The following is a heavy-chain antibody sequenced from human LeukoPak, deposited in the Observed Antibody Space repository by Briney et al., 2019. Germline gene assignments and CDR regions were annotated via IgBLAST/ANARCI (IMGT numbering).Heavy chain of an antibody. CDR3: ARGSPGY. Sequence: GGSLRLSCAASGFNLSDYSMNWVRQAPGKGLEWVSSITSSSAYIYSADSVKGRVTISRDNAKNALYLQMNSLRAEDTAVYYCARGSPGYWGQGTLVTVSS. V-gene: IGHV3-21*01. J-gene: IGHJ4*02. CDR1: GFNLSDYS. CDR2: ITSSSAYI.